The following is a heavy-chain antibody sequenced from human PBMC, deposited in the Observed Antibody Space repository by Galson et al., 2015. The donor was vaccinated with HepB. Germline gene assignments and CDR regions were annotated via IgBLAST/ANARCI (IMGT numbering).Heavy chain of an antibody. D-gene: IGHD7-27*01. CDR2: IDPSDYYT. CDR3: AGLGMSDYLYAGMVC. J-gene: IGHJ6*02. Sequence: QSGAEVKKPGESLRISCKGSGYSFTSYWINWVRHMPGKGLEWMGRIDPSDYYTNYSTSFQGHVTISADKSISTAYLQWSSLKASDNAMYYCAGLGMSDYLYAGMVCWGQGTTVTVSS. CDR1: GYSFTSYW. V-gene: IGHV5-10-1*01.